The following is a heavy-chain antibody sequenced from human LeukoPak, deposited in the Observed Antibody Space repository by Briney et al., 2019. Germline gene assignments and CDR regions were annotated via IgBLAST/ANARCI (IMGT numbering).Heavy chain of an antibody. CDR2: INPSGGST. J-gene: IGHJ5*02. D-gene: IGHD3-22*01. Sequence: ASVKVSCKASGYTFTSYYMHWVRQAPGQGLEWMGIINPSGGSTSYAQKFQGRVTMTRDTSTSTVYMELSSLRSEDTAVYYCAREIADGSGQAWGYWFDPWGQGTLVTVSS. CDR3: AREIADGSGQAWGYWFDP. V-gene: IGHV1-46*01. CDR1: GYTFTSYY.